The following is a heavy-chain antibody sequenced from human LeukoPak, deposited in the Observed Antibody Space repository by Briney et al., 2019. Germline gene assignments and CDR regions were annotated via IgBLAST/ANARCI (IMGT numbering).Heavy chain of an antibody. CDR2: INHSGST. V-gene: IGHV4-34*01. CDR1: GGSFSGYY. CDR3: ASAYYYLYYFDY. Sequence: KPSETLSLTCAAYGGSFSGYYWSWIRQPPGKGLEWIGEINHSGSTNYNPSLKSRVTISVDTSKNQFSLKLSSVTAADTAVYYCASAYYYLYYFDYWGQGTLVTVSS. D-gene: IGHD3-10*01. J-gene: IGHJ4*02.